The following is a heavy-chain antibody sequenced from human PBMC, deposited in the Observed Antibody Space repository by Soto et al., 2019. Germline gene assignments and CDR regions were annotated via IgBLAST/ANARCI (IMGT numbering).Heavy chain of an antibody. D-gene: IGHD3-3*01. J-gene: IGHJ5*02. CDR1: GGSISSGGYY. V-gene: IGHV4-31*03. CDR3: ARDRALGVFGVVNWFDP. Sequence: QVQLQESGPGLVKPSQTLSLTCTVSGGSISSGGYYWSWIRQHPGKGLEWIGYIYYSGSTYYHPSLKSRVTISVDTYKNPCSLKLSSVTAADTAVYYCARDRALGVFGVVNWFDPWGQGTLVTVSS. CDR2: IYYSGST.